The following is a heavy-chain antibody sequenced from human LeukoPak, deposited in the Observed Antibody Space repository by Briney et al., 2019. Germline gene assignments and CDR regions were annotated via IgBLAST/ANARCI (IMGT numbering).Heavy chain of an antibody. Sequence: ASVKVSCKASGYTFTGYYMHWVRQAPGQGLEWMGWINPNSGGTNYAQKFQGRVTMTRDTSISTAYMELSRLRSDDTAVYYCWRGGVRLRFLGWLFKFNWVGPWGQGTLVTVSS. J-gene: IGHJ5*02. V-gene: IGHV1-2*02. CDR1: GYTFTGYY. CDR3: WRGGVRLRFLGWLFKFNWVGP. D-gene: IGHD3-3*01. CDR2: INPNSGGT.